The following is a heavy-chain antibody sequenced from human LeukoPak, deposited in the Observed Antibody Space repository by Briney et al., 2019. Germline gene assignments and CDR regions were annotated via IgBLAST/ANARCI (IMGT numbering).Heavy chain of an antibody. CDR2: ISDSGST. Sequence: SETLSLTCSVSGASMNGHYWTWLRLSPGKGLEWIGYISDSGSTSYNPSLRSRVIMALEASKTEFSLRLNSVTVADTAVYYCARVFRGAVTSNWFDPWGQGTLVTVSS. CDR1: GASMNGHY. CDR3: ARVFRGAVTSNWFDP. D-gene: IGHD3-3*01. J-gene: IGHJ5*02. V-gene: IGHV4-59*11.